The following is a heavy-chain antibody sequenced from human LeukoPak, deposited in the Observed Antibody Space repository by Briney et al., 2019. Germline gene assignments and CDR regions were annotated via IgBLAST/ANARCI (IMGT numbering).Heavy chain of an antibody. CDR3: ARETKPWIQLWIFDY. CDR2: ISSSSSYI. J-gene: IGHJ4*02. Sequence: GGSLRLSCAASGFTFSSYSMNWVRQAPGKGLEWVSSISSSSSYIYYADSVKGRFTISRDNAKNSLYLQMNSLRAEDTAVYYCARETKPWIQLWIFDYWGQGTLVTVSS. D-gene: IGHD5-18*01. V-gene: IGHV3-21*01. CDR1: GFTFSSYS.